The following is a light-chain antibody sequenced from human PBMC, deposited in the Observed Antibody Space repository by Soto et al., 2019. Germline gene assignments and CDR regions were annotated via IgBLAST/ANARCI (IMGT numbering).Light chain of an antibody. Sequence: DIKMTQSPSTLSASVGDRVTITCRASQSISSWLAWYQQKPGKAPKLLIYDASSLESGVPSRFSGSGSGTDFTLSINSLQPEDFATYYCQQAYSFPITFGQGTRLEIK. CDR3: QQAYSFPIT. V-gene: IGKV1-5*01. CDR1: QSISSW. CDR2: DAS. J-gene: IGKJ5*01.